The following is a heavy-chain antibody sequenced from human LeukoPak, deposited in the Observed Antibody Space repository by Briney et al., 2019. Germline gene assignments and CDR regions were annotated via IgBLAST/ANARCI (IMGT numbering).Heavy chain of an antibody. V-gene: IGHV3-72*01. J-gene: IGHJ3*02. Sequence: PGGSLRLSCEASGFIFSAYIMGWVRQAPGKGLEWVGRVRKKSHGYTTEYAASVKGRFVISRDDSEDSMFLQMNSLEIEDTAVYYCTREGGEGDYTAFDIWGQGTLVTVSS. CDR3: TREGGEGDYTAFDI. CDR2: VRKKSHGYTT. D-gene: IGHD3-16*01. CDR1: GFIFSAYI.